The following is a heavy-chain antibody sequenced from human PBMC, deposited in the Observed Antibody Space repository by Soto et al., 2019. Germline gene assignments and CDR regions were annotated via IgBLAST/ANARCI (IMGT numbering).Heavy chain of an antibody. Sequence: SETLSLTCTVSGGSISSSSYYWGWIRQPPGKGLEWIGSIYYSGSTYYNPSLKSRVTISVDTSKNQFSLKLSSVTAADTAVYYCARSTGYNSGWHHNFDYWGRGALVTVSS. CDR3: ARSTGYNSGWHHNFDY. D-gene: IGHD6-19*01. CDR1: GGSISSSSYY. V-gene: IGHV4-39*01. CDR2: IYYSGST. J-gene: IGHJ4*02.